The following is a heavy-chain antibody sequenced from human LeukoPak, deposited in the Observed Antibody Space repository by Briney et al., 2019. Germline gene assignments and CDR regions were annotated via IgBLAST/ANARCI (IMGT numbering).Heavy chain of an antibody. CDR3: ARDRNYYDSSGYHRVDY. J-gene: IGHJ4*02. CDR2: ISYDGSNK. CDR1: GFTFSSYG. D-gene: IGHD3-22*01. Sequence: PGRYLRLSCAASGFTFSSYGMHWVRQAPGKGLEWVAVISYDGSNKYYADSVKGQFTISRDNSKNTLYLQMNSLRAEDTAVYYCARDRNYYDSSGYHRVDYWGQGTLVTVSS. V-gene: IGHV3-30*03.